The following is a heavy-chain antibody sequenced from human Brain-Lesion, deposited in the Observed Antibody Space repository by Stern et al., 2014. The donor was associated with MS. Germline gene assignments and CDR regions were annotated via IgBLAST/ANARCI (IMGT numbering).Heavy chain of an antibody. J-gene: IGHJ4*02. V-gene: IGHV4-4*02. CDR1: GGSISSSNW. CDR3: ARFPASRPHVFDS. Sequence: QVQLQESGPGLVKPSGTLSLTCAVSGGSISSSNWWSWVRQSPGKGLEWIGESDHSGSTIYNPSLKSRVTVLVDKSQNPFSLHLGFLPAADTAVYFCARFPASRPHVFDSWGQGTLVTVSS. D-gene: IGHD6-13*01. CDR2: SDHSGST.